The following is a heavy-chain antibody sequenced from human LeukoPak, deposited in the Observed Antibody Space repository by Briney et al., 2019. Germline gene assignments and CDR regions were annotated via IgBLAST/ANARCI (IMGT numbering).Heavy chain of an antibody. CDR3: ARGPGPADDGGGYCFDY. J-gene: IGHJ4*02. CDR1: GYTSTSYY. CDR2: INPSGGST. V-gene: IGHV1-46*01. D-gene: IGHD3-22*01. Sequence: APVKVFCKASGYTSTSYYLYWVRQAPGQGLEWMGVINPSGGSTTSAQKFQGRVTMTRDTSTSTVYMELRSLRSEDTAVYYCARGPGPADDGGGYCFDYWGQGTLVTVSS.